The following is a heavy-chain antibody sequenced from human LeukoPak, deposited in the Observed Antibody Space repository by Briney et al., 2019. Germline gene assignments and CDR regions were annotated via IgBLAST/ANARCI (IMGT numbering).Heavy chain of an antibody. CDR2: IYSSEAN. CDR3: VHNIPGTVEH. D-gene: IGHD1-7*01. Sequence: SETLSLTCIVSGVLINRSSYYWGWIRHPPGKGLVCVDNIYSSEANSYNPPLTSPLTISIDTSKSQFSLRLSSVTAADTAIYYCVHNIPGTVEHWGQGALVTVSS. J-gene: IGHJ1*01. V-gene: IGHV4-39*01. CDR1: GVLINRSSYY.